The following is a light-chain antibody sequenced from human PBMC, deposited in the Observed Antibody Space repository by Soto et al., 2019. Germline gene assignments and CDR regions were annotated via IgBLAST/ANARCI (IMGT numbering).Light chain of an antibody. V-gene: IGKV3-15*01. Sequence: EIVMTQSPATLSVSPGERATLSCRASQSVSSNLAWYQQKPGQAPRLLIYGASTRATGIPARFSGSGSGTDFTLTISSLQSEDFAVYYCQQYHHWPPLTFGGGTKVEIK. J-gene: IGKJ4*01. CDR1: QSVSSN. CDR2: GAS. CDR3: QQYHHWPPLT.